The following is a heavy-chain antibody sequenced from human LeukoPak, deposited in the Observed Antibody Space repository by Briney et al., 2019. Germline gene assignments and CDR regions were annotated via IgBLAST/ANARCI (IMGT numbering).Heavy chain of an antibody. CDR1: GFTFSSYW. CDR3: ARGIYSSGWSLEY. D-gene: IGHD6-19*01. J-gene: IGHJ4*02. CDR2: INADGTNT. Sequence: GGSLRLSCAVSGFTFSSYWMHWVRQTPGMGLLRVSRINADGTNTDYADSVKGRFTISRDNAKNTLYLQMNSLRAEDTAVYYCARGIYSSGWSLEYWGPGTLVTVSS. V-gene: IGHV3-74*01.